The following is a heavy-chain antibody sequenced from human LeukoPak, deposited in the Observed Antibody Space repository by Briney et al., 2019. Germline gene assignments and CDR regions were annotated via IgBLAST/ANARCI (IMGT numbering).Heavy chain of an antibody. CDR3: ARGRNSIAAAGTALD. CDR1: GGSFSGYY. J-gene: IGHJ4*02. Sequence: PSETLSLTCAVYGGSFSGYYWSWIRQPPGKGLEWIGEINHSGSTNYNPSLKSRVTISVDTSKNQFSLKLSSVTAADTAVYYCARGRNSIAAAGTALDWGQGTLVTVSS. D-gene: IGHD6-13*01. CDR2: INHSGST. V-gene: IGHV4-34*01.